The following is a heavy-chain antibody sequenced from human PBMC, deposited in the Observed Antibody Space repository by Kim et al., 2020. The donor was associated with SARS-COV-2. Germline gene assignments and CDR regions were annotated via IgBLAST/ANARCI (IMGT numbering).Heavy chain of an antibody. D-gene: IGHD1-1*01. Sequence: NPKYSQKFQGRVTITSDTSASTAYMELSSLRSEDTAVYYCAGIGGTTFEYWGQGTLVTVSS. J-gene: IGHJ4*02. V-gene: IGHV1-3*01. CDR2: NP. CDR3: AGIGGTTFEY.